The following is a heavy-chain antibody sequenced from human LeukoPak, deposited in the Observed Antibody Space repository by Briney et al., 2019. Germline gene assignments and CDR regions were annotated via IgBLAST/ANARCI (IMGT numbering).Heavy chain of an antibody. CDR2: IKQDGSEK. CDR1: GGSISSSSYY. CDR3: ARAALGLEWLLGNYYYYYVDV. Sequence: ETLSLTCTVSGGSISSSSYYWGWVRQAPGKGLEWVANIKQDGSEKYYVDSVKGRFTISRDNAKNSLYLQMNSLRAEDTAVYYCARAALGLEWLLGNYYYYYVDVWGKGTTVTVSS. D-gene: IGHD3-3*01. V-gene: IGHV3-7*01. J-gene: IGHJ6*03.